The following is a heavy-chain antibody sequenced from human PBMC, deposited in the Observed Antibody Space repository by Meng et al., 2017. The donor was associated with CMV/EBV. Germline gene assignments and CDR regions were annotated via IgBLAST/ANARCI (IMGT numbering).Heavy chain of an antibody. Sequence: SETLSLTCTVPGYSISSGYYWGWTRQPPGKGLEWIGCIDHSGSTYYTPSLKSRVTISVDTSKNQFSLKLSSVTAADTAVYYCARPYLVRAAGEFDAFEIWGQGTMVTVSS. CDR2: IDHSGST. CDR1: GYSISSGYY. CDR3: ARPYLVRAAGEFDAFEI. J-gene: IGHJ3*02. D-gene: IGHD3-10*01. V-gene: IGHV4-38-2*02.